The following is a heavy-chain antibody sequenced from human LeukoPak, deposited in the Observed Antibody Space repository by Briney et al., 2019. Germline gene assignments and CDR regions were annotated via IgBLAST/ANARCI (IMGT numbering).Heavy chain of an antibody. CDR2: IRQDGSEK. CDR1: GFTFSSYW. Sequence: GGSLRLSCAASGFTFSSYWMTWGRQAPGKGLEWVANIRQDGSEKNYVDSVKGRFTISRDNAKNSLYLQMNSLRAEDTAVYYCARTPNYYDSSGYYLTGFDPWGQGTLVTVSS. D-gene: IGHD3-22*01. J-gene: IGHJ5*02. V-gene: IGHV3-7*01. CDR3: ARTPNYYDSSGYYLTGFDP.